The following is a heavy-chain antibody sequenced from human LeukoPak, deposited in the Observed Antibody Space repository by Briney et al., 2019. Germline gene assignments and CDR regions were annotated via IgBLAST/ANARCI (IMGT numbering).Heavy chain of an antibody. V-gene: IGHV3-11*01. J-gene: IGHJ3*02. D-gene: IGHD3-10*01. CDR1: GFTFSDYY. CDR2: ISSSGSTI. Sequence: PGGSLTLSCASSGFTFSDYYMSWIRQAPGKGLEWVSYISSSGSTIYYADSVKGRFTISRDNAKNSLYLQMNSLRAEDTAVYYCARDSGITMVRGVFDAFDIWGQGTMVTVSS. CDR3: ARDSGITMVRGVFDAFDI.